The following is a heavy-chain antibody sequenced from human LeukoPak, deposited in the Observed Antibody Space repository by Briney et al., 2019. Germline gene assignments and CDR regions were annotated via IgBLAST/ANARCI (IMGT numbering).Heavy chain of an antibody. J-gene: IGHJ3*02. CDR2: IIPIFGTA. CDR3: ARGVTVAGSDAFDI. D-gene: IGHD6-19*01. Sequence: SVKVSSKASGGTFSSYAISWVRQAPGQGLEWMGGIIPIFGTANYAQKFQGRVTITTDESTSTAYMELSSLRSEDTAVYYCARGVTVAGSDAFDIWGQGTMVTVSS. V-gene: IGHV1-69*05. CDR1: GGTFSSYA.